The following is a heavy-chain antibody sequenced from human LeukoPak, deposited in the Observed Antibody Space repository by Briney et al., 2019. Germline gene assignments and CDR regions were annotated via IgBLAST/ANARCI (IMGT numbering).Heavy chain of an antibody. CDR2: INHSGST. D-gene: IGHD3-3*01. CDR3: ARAKSIFGDAFDI. Sequence: PSETLSLTCAVYGGSFSGYYWSWIRQPPGKGLEWIGEINHSGSTNYNPSLKSRVTISVDTSKNQFSLKLSSVTAADTAVYYCARAKSIFGDAFDIWGQGTMVTVSS. J-gene: IGHJ3*02. V-gene: IGHV4-34*01. CDR1: GGSFSGYY.